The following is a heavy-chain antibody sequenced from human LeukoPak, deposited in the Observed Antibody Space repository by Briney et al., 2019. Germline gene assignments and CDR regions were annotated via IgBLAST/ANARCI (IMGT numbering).Heavy chain of an antibody. CDR1: GYSISSDYY. D-gene: IGHD1-26*01. CDR2: IYHSGST. J-gene: IGHJ4*02. CDR3: ARGKSRGSHIDY. Sequence: PSETLSLTCTVSGYSISSDYYWGWIRQPPGQGLEWIGSIYHSGSTYYNPSLKSRVTISVDTSKNQFSLKLRSVTAADTAMYYCARGKSRGSHIDYWGQGTLVTVSP. V-gene: IGHV4-38-2*02.